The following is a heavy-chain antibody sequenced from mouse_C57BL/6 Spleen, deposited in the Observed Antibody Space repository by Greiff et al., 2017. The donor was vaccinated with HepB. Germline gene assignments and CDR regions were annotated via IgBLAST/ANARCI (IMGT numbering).Heavy chain of an antibody. CDR2: INPNNGGT. CDR3: APVNYYGSSYWYFDV. V-gene: IGHV1-22*01. CDR1: GYTFTDYN. J-gene: IGHJ1*03. Sequence: EVKLVESGPELVKPGASVKMSCKASGYTFTDYNMHWVKQSHGKSLEWIGYINPNNGGTSYNQKFKGKATLTVNKSSSTAYMELRSLTSEESAVYYCAPVNYYGSSYWYFDVWGTGTTVTVSS. D-gene: IGHD1-1*01.